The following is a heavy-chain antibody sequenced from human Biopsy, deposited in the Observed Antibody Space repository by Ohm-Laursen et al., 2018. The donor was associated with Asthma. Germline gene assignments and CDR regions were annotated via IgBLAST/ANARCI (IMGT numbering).Heavy chain of an antibody. V-gene: IGHV4-31*03. Sequence: SDTLSLTCTVSGDSITSGGCCWNWIRQHPGKGLEWIGYIHHSGTSYFNPSLKSRVSFSRDTSKNQFSQRLSSVTAADTAMYYCARIPRRSGSYFVDYWGQGTLVTVSS. J-gene: IGHJ4*02. D-gene: IGHD3-22*01. CDR1: GDSITSGGCC. CDR2: IHHSGTS. CDR3: ARIPRRSGSYFVDY.